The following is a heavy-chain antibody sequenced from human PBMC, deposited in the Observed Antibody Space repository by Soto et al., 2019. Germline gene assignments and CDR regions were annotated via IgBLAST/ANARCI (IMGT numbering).Heavy chain of an antibody. CDR3: ARVPIVATTALQTDY. Sequence: QVQLVQSEAEVKKPGASVKVSCKASGYTFTSYGISWVRQAPGQGLEWMGWISAYNGNTNYAQKLQGRVTMTTDTSTSTAYMELRSLRSDDTAVYYCARVPIVATTALQTDYWGQGTLVTVSS. CDR1: GYTFTSYG. CDR2: ISAYNGNT. V-gene: IGHV1-18*01. J-gene: IGHJ4*02. D-gene: IGHD5-12*01.